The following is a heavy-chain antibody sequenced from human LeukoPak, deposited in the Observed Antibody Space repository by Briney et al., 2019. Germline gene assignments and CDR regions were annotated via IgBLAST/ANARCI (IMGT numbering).Heavy chain of an antibody. CDR2: INHSGST. J-gene: IGHJ4*02. V-gene: IGHV4-34*01. CDR3: ARGSGEAWEVLWD. CDR1: GFTFRSYA. Sequence: GSLRLSCAASGFTFRSYAMSWVRQPPGKGLEWIGEINHSGSTNYNPSLKSRVTISVDTSKNQFSLKLSSVTAADTAVYYCARGSGEAWEVLWDWGQGNLVTVSS. D-gene: IGHD3-10*01.